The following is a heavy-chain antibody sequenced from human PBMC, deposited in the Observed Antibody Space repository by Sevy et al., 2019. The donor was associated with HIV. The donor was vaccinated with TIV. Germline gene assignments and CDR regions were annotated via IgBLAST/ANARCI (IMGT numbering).Heavy chain of an antibody. J-gene: IGHJ4*02. Sequence: ASVKVSCKASGFTFTRYDINWVRQATGQGLEWMGLMNPNTGHTGYAQKFQGRVTMTRDTSISTAYMELSSLRSEDTAVYYCASVSPCGGDCYYFDYWGQGTLVTVSS. V-gene: IGHV1-8*01. CDR3: ASVSPCGGDCYYFDY. D-gene: IGHD2-21*02. CDR2: MNPNTGHT. CDR1: GFTFTRYD.